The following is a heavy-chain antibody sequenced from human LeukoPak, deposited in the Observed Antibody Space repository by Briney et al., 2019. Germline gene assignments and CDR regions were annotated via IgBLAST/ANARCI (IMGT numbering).Heavy chain of an antibody. V-gene: IGHV4-34*01. CDR3: ARDSRIVGTTRQPYYFDY. D-gene: IGHD1-26*01. CDR1: GGSFSGYY. J-gene: IGHJ4*02. CDR2: INHSGST. Sequence: PSETLSLTCAVYGGSFSGYYWSWIRQPPGKGLEWIGEINHSGSTNYNPSLRSRVTISIDTSKNQFSLKLSSVTAADTTVYYCARDSRIVGTTRQPYYFDYWGQGTLVTVSS.